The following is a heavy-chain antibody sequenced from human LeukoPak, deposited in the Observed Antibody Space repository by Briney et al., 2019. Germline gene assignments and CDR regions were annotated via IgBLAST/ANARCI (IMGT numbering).Heavy chain of an antibody. V-gene: IGHV4-59*01. J-gene: IGHJ3*02. CDR2: IYYTGNT. Sequence: KPSETLSLTCSVSGGSMSGYYWSWIRQSPGKGLEWIGYIYYTGNTNYNPSLKSRVTISVDTSKNQFSLKLSSVTAADTAVYYCARGRNAFDIWGQGTMVTVSS. CDR1: GGSMSGYY. CDR3: ARGRNAFDI.